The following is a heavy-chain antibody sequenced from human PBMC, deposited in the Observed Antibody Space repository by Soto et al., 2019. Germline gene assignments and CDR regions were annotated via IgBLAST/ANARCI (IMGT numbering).Heavy chain of an antibody. D-gene: IGHD6-19*01. CDR2: IYYSGST. CDR1: VGSISIGGYY. J-gene: IGHJ1*01. Sequence: SETLSLACTFSVGSISIGGYYWSWIRQHPGKGLEWIGYIYYSGSTYYNPSLKSRATISVDTSKNQFSLKLSSVTAADTAVYYCATFRRYSSGWYIGDFQHWGQGTLVTVSS. CDR3: ATFRRYSSGWYIGDFQH. V-gene: IGHV4-31*03.